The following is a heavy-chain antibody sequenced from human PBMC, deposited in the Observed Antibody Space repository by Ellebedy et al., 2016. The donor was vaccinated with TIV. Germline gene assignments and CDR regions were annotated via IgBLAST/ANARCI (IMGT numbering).Heavy chain of an antibody. CDR3: ARYSQHYCSGGSCYSHRHYYYGMDV. CDR2: IIPILGIA. J-gene: IGHJ6*02. D-gene: IGHD2-15*01. Sequence: AASVKVSCKASGGTFSSYAISWVRQAPGQGLEWMGRIIPILGIANYAQKFQGRVTITADKSTSTAYMELSSLRSEDTAVYYCARYSQHYCSGGSCYSHRHYYYGMDVWGQGTTVTVSS. CDR1: GGTFSSYA. V-gene: IGHV1-69*04.